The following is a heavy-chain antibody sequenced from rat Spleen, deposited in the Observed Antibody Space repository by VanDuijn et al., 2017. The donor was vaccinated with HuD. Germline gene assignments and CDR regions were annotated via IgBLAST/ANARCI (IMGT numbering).Heavy chain of an antibody. CDR3: TRDGGLRTTVATDY. CDR1: GFTFSNYY. Sequence: EVQLVESGGGLVQPGRSLKLSCAASGFTFSNYYMAWVRQAPTKGLEWVASITNSGGSTYYRDSVKGRFTISRDNAKSTLYLQMDSLRSEDTATYYCTRDGGLRTTVATDYWGQGVMVTVSS. V-gene: IGHV5S23*01. J-gene: IGHJ2*01. CDR2: ITNSGGST. D-gene: IGHD1-8*01.